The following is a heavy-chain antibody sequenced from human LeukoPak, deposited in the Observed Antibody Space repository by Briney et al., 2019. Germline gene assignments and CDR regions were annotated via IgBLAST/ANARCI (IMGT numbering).Heavy chain of an antibody. CDR2: ITGGHYAT. CDR3: TKDPNGDYIGAFDP. D-gene: IGHD4-17*01. Sequence: GGSLRLSCAASGFSFSSFAMTWVRQAPGKGLEWVSAITGGHYATYNTDSVKGRFTISRDNAKNTLYLQMNSLRADDTAIYYCTKDPNGDYIGAFDPWGQGTLVTVSS. CDR1: GFSFSSFA. V-gene: IGHV3-23*01. J-gene: IGHJ5*02.